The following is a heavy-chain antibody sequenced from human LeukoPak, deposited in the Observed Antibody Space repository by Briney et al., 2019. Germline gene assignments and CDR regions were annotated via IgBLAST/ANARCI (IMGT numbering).Heavy chain of an antibody. CDR1: GFIFSSYW. J-gene: IGHJ5*02. D-gene: IGHD3-10*01. V-gene: IGHV3-7*01. CDR2: IKEDGSEK. Sequence: PGGSLRLSCVASGFIFSSYWMSWVRQTPGKGLEWVANIKEDGSEKYYVDSVKGRFTISRDSAENTLYLQMKSLKAEDTAFYYCARPLLYYYGSETYFWFDLWGQGTLVTVSS. CDR3: ARPLLYYYGSETYFWFDL.